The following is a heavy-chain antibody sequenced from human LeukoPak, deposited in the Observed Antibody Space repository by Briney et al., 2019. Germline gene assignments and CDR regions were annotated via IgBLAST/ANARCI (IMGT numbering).Heavy chain of an antibody. D-gene: IGHD3-10*01. J-gene: IGHJ6*03. CDR2: IWYDGSNI. CDR3: AKEGDRGEALYYYMDV. Sequence: GTLRLSSAASGFIFSDYGMHWVRQAPGTGLEAVAAIWYDGSNIFYADSVKGRFTISRDNSKNALYLQMNSLRAEDTADYYCAKEGDRGEALYYYMDVWGNGTTVTVSS. V-gene: IGHV3-33*06. CDR1: GFIFSDYG.